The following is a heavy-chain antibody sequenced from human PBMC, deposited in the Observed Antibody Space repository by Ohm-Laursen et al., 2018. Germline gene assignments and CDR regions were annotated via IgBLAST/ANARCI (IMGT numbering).Heavy chain of an antibody. CDR3: ARTDYGDSFDY. J-gene: IGHJ4*02. Sequence: TLSLTCSVSGGSLSGGTYYWSWIRQPPGKGLEWIGYIYHSGSTNYSPSLKSRATISVDTSKNQFSLKLSSVSAADTALYYCARTDYGDSFDYWGQGTLVTVSS. CDR2: IYHSGST. V-gene: IGHV4-61*01. CDR1: GGSLSGGTYY. D-gene: IGHD4-17*01.